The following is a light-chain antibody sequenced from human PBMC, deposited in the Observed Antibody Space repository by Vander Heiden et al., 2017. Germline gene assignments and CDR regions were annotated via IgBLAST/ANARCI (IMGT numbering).Light chain of an antibody. J-gene: IGKJ2*01. Sequence: DIQMTQSPSSLSASVGDRVTITCQASQDISNSLNWYQQKPGKAPKLLIYDASNLETGVPARFSGSGSGTGFTFTISSLQPEDIATYYCQQYDNLPYTFGQGTNLEIK. CDR2: DAS. V-gene: IGKV1-33*01. CDR1: QDISNS. CDR3: QQYDNLPYT.